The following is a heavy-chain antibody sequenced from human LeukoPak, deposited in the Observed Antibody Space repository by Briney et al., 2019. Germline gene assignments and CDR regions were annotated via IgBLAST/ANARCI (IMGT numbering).Heavy chain of an antibody. CDR2: ISYDGSNK. CDR1: GFTFSSYA. D-gene: IGHD3-10*01. CDR3: ARDGGYYYGSGSPELDY. J-gene: IGHJ4*02. Sequence: PGGSLRLSCAASGFTFSSYAMHWVRQAPGKGLEWVAVISYDGSNKYYADSVKGRFTISRDNSKNTLYLQMNSLRAEDTAVYYCARDGGYYYGSGSPELDYWGQGTLVTVSS. V-gene: IGHV3-30-3*01.